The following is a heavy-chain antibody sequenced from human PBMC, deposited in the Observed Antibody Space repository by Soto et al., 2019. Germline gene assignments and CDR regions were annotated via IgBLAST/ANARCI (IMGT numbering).Heavy chain of an antibody. J-gene: IGHJ5*02. CDR2: ISAYNGDT. CDR3: ARDTLATETTAWRDP. CDR1: GYTFTNCG. V-gene: IGHV1-18*04. Sequence: ASVEVSCKASGYTFTNCGISWLRQAPGQGLTWLGWISAYNGDTNFAQKFQGRVTLTTDTSPSTAYMHLWSLTSADTALYYCARDTLATETTAWRDPWGQGTRVTVS. D-gene: IGHD4-4*01.